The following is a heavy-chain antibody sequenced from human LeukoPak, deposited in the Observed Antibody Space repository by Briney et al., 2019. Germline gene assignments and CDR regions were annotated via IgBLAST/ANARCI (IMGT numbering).Heavy chain of an antibody. J-gene: IGHJ4*02. Sequence: PGGFLRLSCAASGFTFSGYPIHWVRQAPGKGLEWVAVISYDGSNKYYADSVKGRFTITRDDAKNSLYLQMNSLRAEDTAIYYCTRVGYIDEGIDYWGQGTLVTVSS. CDR1: GFTFSGYP. D-gene: IGHD5-24*01. CDR2: ISYDGSNK. CDR3: TRVGYIDEGIDY. V-gene: IGHV3-30-3*01.